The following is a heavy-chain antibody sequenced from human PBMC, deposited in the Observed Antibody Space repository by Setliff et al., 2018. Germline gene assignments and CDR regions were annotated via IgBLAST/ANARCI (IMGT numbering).Heavy chain of an antibody. CDR3: ARESVVVVTTTNYYYYIDV. CDR1: GDTFSSYG. Sequence: SVKVSCKASGDTFSSYGITWVRQAPGQGLEWMGGIIPIFGTTTYAQKFLGRVTITTDESSSTGYMELSSLRSEDTAVYFCARESVVVVTTTNYYYYIDVWGEGTTVTVSS. CDR2: IIPIFGTT. D-gene: IGHD2-21*02. V-gene: IGHV1-69*05. J-gene: IGHJ6*03.